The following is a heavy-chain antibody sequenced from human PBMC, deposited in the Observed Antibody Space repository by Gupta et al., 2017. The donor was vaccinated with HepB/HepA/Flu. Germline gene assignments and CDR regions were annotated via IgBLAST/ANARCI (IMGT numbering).Heavy chain of an antibody. Sequence: QLQLQESGPGVVKPSETLSLTCTVSGGSISSSSYYWGWIRQPPGKGLEWIGNVYYSGRTHYNPSLKSRVTISVDTSKNQFSLKLSFVTAADTAVYYCARQRITIVGVGKGGTDYWGQGTLVTVSS. V-gene: IGHV4-39*01. CDR2: VYYSGRT. D-gene: IGHD3-3*01. CDR1: GGSISSSSYY. J-gene: IGHJ4*02. CDR3: ARQRITIVGVGKGGTDY.